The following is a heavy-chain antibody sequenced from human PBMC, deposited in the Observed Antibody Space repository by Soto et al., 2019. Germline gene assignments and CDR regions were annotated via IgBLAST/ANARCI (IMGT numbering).Heavy chain of an antibody. V-gene: IGHV3-7*03. CDR3: ARVHGSGSYYPNRFDP. D-gene: IGHD3-10*01. Sequence: GGSLGLCCAGSGVTFSCYWVGVVRRAPGNGLEWVAKIKQDGSEKYYVDSVKGRFTISRDNAKNSLYLQMNSLRAEDTAVYYCARVHGSGSYYPNRFDPWGQGTLVPVSS. J-gene: IGHJ5*02. CDR1: GVTFSCYW. CDR2: IKQDGSEK.